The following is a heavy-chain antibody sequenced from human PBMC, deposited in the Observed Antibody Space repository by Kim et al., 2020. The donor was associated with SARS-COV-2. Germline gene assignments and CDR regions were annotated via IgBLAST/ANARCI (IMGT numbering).Heavy chain of an antibody. D-gene: IGHD6-19*01. CDR3: ARGQYSSGWYVGY. CDR2: MNPNSGNT. J-gene: IGHJ4*02. Sequence: ASVKVSCKASGYTFTSYDINWVRQATGQGLEWMGWMNPNSGNTGYAQKFQGRVTMTRNTSISTAYMELSRLRSEDTAVYYCARGQYSSGWYVGYWGQGTLVTVSS. CDR1: GYTFTSYD. V-gene: IGHV1-8*01.